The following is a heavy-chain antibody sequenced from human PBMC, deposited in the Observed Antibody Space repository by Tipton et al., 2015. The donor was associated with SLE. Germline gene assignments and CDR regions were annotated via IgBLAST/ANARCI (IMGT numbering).Heavy chain of an antibody. Sequence: TLSLTCAVYGGSFSGYYWSWIRQPPGKGLEWIGEINHSGSTNYNPSLKSRVTIPVDTSKNQFSLKLSSVTAADTAVYYCARIGRSSFAFDIWGQGTMVTVSS. D-gene: IGHD1-1*01. CDR2: INHSGST. CDR1: GGSFSGYY. J-gene: IGHJ3*02. CDR3: ARIGRSSFAFDI. V-gene: IGHV4-34*01.